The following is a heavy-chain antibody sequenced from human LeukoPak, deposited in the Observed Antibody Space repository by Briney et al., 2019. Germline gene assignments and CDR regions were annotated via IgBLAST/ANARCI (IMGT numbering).Heavy chain of an antibody. D-gene: IGHD3-3*01. V-gene: IGHV1-46*01. CDR3: AREYYDFWSGSPPYYYYYYMDV. CDR1: GYTFTSYA. Sequence: ASVKVSCKASGYTFTSYAMHWVRQAPGQRLEWMGVINPSGGSTRYAQKFQDRVTMTRDMSTSTAYMELSSLRSEDTAVYYCAREYYDFWSGSPPYYYYYYMDVWGKGTTVTVSS. J-gene: IGHJ6*03. CDR2: INPSGGST.